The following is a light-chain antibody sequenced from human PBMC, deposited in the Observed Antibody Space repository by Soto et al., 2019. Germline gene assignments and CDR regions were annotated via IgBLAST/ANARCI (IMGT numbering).Light chain of an antibody. Sequence: QSALTQPASVSGSPGQSITISCTGTSSDIGDYDYVSWYQQHPGKAPKLMIYEFSNRPSGISNRFSGSKSGNTASLTISGLQTEDEADYYCSSYTRSSSLVFGGGTKLTVL. J-gene: IGLJ2*01. CDR3: SSYTRSSSLV. CDR2: EFS. CDR1: SSDIGDYDY. V-gene: IGLV2-14*01.